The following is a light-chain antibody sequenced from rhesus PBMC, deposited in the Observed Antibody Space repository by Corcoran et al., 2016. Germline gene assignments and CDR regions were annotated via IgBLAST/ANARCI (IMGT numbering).Light chain of an antibody. CDR1: QSLLYSSNNKNY. CDR2: WAS. CDR3: QQYYSSPYS. V-gene: IGKV4-1*01. J-gene: IGKJ2*01. Sequence: DIVMTQSPDSLAVSLGERVTINCKSSQSLLYSSNNKNYLAWYQQKPGQVPKLLLYWASPRESGVPYRFSGSGSGTVFTLTISGLQAEDVAVYYCQQYYSSPYSFGQGTKVQIK.